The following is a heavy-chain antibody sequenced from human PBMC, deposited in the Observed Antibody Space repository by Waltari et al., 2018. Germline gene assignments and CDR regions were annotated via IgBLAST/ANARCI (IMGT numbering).Heavy chain of an antibody. CDR2: INHSGST. CDR3: ARVRSYYYYMDV. J-gene: IGHJ6*03. D-gene: IGHD3-16*01. Sequence: QVQLQQWGAGLLTPSEPLSLTCAVCGGSFSGYYWSWIRPPPGKGLEWIGEINHSGSTNYNPSLKSRVTISVDTSKNQFSLKLSSVTAADTAVYYSARVRSYYYYMDVWGKGTTVTVSS. V-gene: IGHV4-34*01. CDR1: GGSFSGYY.